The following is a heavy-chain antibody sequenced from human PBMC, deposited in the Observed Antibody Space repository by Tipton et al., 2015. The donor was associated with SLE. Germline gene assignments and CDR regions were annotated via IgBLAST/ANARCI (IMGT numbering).Heavy chain of an antibody. CDR3: ARSHPVVAAEILDS. CDR1: GYTFTSYD. CDR2: MNPKSGNT. V-gene: IGHV1-8*01. D-gene: IGHD2-15*01. Sequence: QLVQSGPEVKKPGASVKVSCKASGYTFTSYDINWVRQATGQGLEWMGWMNPKSGNTGYAQKFQGRVTMTRNTSISTAYMELSSLRSDDTAVYYCARSHPVVAAEILDSWGQGILVSVSS. J-gene: IGHJ4*02.